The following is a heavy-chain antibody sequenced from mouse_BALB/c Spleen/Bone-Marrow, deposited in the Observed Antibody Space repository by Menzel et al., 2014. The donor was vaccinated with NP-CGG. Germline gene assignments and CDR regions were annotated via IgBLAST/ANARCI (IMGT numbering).Heavy chain of an antibody. D-gene: IGHD1-1*01. V-gene: IGHV5-6*01. CDR2: ISSGGSYT. Sequence: VQLQQSGGDLVKPGGSLKLSCAASGFTFSSYGMSWVRQTPDKRLEWVATISSGGSYTYYPDSVKGRFTISRDNAKNTLYLKMSSLKSEDTAMYYCARPTTVVATGGSFDYWGQGTTLTVSS. J-gene: IGHJ2*01. CDR3: ARPTTVVATGGSFDY. CDR1: GFTFSSYG.